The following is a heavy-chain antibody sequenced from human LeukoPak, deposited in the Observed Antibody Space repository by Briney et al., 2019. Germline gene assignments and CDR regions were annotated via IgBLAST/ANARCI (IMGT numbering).Heavy chain of an antibody. CDR2: INSDGSST. V-gene: IGHV3-74*01. Sequence: TGGSLRLSCAASGLTFSSYWMHWVRQAPGKGLVWVSRINSDGSSTSYADSVKGRFAISRDNAKNTLYLQMNSLRAEDMAVYYCARDVYYGSGSYSNDAFDIWGQGTMVTVSS. J-gene: IGHJ3*02. CDR3: ARDVYYGSGSYSNDAFDI. CDR1: GLTFSSYW. D-gene: IGHD3-10*01.